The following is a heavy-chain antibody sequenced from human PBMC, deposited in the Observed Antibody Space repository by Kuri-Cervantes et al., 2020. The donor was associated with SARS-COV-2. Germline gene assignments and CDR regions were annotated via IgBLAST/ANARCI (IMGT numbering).Heavy chain of an antibody. CDR1: GYTFTNYF. D-gene: IGHD3-3*01. V-gene: IGHV1-46*01. CDR3: ARGVTIFGVVSYYYYMDV. J-gene: IGHJ6*03. CDR2: IDPSGGST. Sequence: ASVKVSCKASGYTFTNYFMHWVRQAPGQGLEWMGIIDPSGGSTNYAQNFQGRVTMTRDTSTSTVYMELSSLRSDDTAVYYCARGVTIFGVVSYYYYMDVWGKGTTVTVSS.